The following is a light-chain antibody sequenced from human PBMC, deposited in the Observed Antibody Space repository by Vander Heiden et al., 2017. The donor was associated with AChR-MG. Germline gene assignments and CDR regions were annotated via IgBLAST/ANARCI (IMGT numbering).Light chain of an antibody. V-gene: IGKV3-20*01. CDR3: QQHGGCFTWT. Sequence: EIVLTQSPGTLSLSPGESATLSCRASQTVSSSFLAWYQQKPGQAPRLLIYGASNRATGIPDRFSGSGYGTEFTLSISRREPEDIGVYYCQQHGGCFTWTFGQGTKVEIK. CDR2: GAS. J-gene: IGKJ1*01. CDR1: QTVSSSF.